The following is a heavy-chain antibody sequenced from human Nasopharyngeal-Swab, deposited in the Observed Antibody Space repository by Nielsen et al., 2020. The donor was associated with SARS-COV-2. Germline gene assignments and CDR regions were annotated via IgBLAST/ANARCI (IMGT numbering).Heavy chain of an antibody. J-gene: IGHJ6*02. CDR2: VHYTGST. CDR3: TSDTTPISVSLRALGV. Sequence: SETLSLTCTVSGDSISSYFWSWIRQSPGKGLEWIGYVHYTGSTNYSPSLKSRVPIALDTSKNHFSLELKSVTAADTAVYYCTSDTTPISVSLRALGVWGQGTTVTVSS. CDR1: GDSISSYF. D-gene: IGHD6-19*01. V-gene: IGHV4-59*01.